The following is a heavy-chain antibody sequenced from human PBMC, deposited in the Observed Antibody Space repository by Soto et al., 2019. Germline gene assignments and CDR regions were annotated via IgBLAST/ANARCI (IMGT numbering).Heavy chain of an antibody. J-gene: IGHJ3*01. CDR1: GFTFSAFD. V-gene: IGHV3-30-3*01. CDR2: SSYDGDTK. Sequence: QLQLVESGGGVVQPEKSLRLSCEASGFTFSAFDMHWVRQSPGKGLEWVATSSYDGDTKYYANSVKGRFTISRDNSRNPLDLHKISLKVEDTAMYYCTRDWSAVIGTPFDLWGQGTMVVVSS. CDR3: TRDWSAVIGTPFDL. D-gene: IGHD6-19*01.